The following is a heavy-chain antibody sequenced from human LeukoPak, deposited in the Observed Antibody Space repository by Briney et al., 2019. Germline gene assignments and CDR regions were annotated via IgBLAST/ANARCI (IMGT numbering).Heavy chain of an antibody. CDR3: ARGKVVAGTPGQNSWDY. V-gene: IGHV4-4*07. D-gene: IGHD6-19*01. CDR2: IHTSGST. J-gene: IGHJ4*02. Sequence: KPSETLSLTCTVSGDSISSYYWNWIRQPAGKGLEWIGRIHTSGSTNYNPSLKSRITMSVDTSKNQFSLKLSSVTAADTAVYYCARGKVVAGTPGQNSWDYWGQGTLVTVSS. CDR1: GDSISSYY.